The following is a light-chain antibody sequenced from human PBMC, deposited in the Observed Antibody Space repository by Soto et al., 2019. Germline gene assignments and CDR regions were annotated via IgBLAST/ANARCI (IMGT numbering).Light chain of an antibody. CDR3: SSYAGSTNRI. CDR1: SSDVGGYNY. Sequence: QSALTQPPSASGSPGQSVTISCTGTSSDVGGYNYVSWYQQHPGKAPKLMIYAVTKRPSGVPDRFSGSKSGNTASLTVSGLQAEDEADYYCSSYAGSTNRIFGGGTKLTVL. V-gene: IGLV2-8*01. J-gene: IGLJ2*01. CDR2: AVT.